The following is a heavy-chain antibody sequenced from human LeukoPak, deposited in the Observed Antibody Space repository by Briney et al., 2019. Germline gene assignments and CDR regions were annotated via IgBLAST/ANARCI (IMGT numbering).Heavy chain of an antibody. CDR1: GYTFTGYY. CDR2: INPNSGGT. J-gene: IGHJ4*02. V-gene: IGHV1-2*02. Sequence: ASVKVSCKASGYTFTGYYMHWVRQAPGQGLEWMGWINPNSGGTNYAQKFQGRVTMTRDTSISTAYMELSRLRSDDTAVYYCARSPIVVVTAAMPLHFDYWGQGTLVTVSS. CDR3: ARSPIVVVTAAMPLHFDY. D-gene: IGHD2-2*01.